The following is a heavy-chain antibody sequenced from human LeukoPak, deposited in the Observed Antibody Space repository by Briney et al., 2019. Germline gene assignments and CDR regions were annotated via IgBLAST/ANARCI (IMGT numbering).Heavy chain of an antibody. D-gene: IGHD5-12*01. CDR2: INHSGST. J-gene: IGHJ6*02. CDR1: GFTFSAYA. CDR3: ARDSLRWAATIIYYYYYGMDV. Sequence: PGGSLRLSCAASGFTFSAYAMNWIRQPPGKGLEWIGEINHSGSTNYNPSLKSRVTISVDTSKNQFSLKLSSVTAADTAVYYCARDSLRWAATIIYYYYYGMDVWGQGTTVTVSS. V-gene: IGHV4-34*01.